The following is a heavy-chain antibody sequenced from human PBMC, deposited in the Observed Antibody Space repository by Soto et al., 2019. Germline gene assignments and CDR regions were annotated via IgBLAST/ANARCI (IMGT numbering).Heavy chain of an antibody. CDR2: IYYSGST. J-gene: IGHJ6*01. Sequence: SETLSLTCTVSGGSISSYYWSWIRQPPGKGLEWIGYIYYSGSTNYNPSLKSRVTISVDTSKNQFSLKLSSVTAAATAVYYCGRGTLYYGMDVWGQGTTETVSS. V-gene: IGHV4-59*01. CDR3: GRGTLYYGMDV. CDR1: GGSISSYY.